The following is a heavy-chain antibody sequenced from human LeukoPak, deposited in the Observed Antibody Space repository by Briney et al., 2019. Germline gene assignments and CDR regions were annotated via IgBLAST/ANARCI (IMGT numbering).Heavy chain of an antibody. CDR1: GFTFSSYA. J-gene: IGHJ4*02. D-gene: IGHD3-9*01. V-gene: IGHV3-30*04. Sequence: GGSLGLSCAASGFTFSSYAMHWVRQAPGKGLEWVAVISYDGSNKYYADSVKGRFTISRDNSKNTLYLQMNSLRAEDTAVYYCARGLYDILTGPDYWGQGTLVTVSS. CDR3: ARGLYDILTGPDY. CDR2: ISYDGSNK.